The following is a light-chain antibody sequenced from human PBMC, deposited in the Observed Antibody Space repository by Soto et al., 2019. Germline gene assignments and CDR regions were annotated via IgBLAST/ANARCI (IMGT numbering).Light chain of an antibody. CDR1: QSISSY. V-gene: IGKV1-39*01. Sequence: DIQMTQSPSSLSASVGDRVTITCRASQSISSYLNWYQQKPGKAPKLLIYAAASLKSGVPSRFSGSGSGTDFALTISSRQPEDCATNYCQQSYSTPRTFGQGTKVEIK. CDR3: QQSYSTPRT. J-gene: IGKJ1*01. CDR2: AAA.